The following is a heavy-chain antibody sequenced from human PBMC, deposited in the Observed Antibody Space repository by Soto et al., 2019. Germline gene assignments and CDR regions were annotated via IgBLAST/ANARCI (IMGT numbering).Heavy chain of an antibody. CDR2: VYYNGIT. CDR1: GGSINNHY. CDR3: TRANWDPEL. Sequence: QVQLQESGPGLVKPSETLSLTCTVSGGSINNHYWSWIRQPPGKGLEWLGYVYYNGITNYNPSLKRSVTVSVETAQNQLSLNPSSPTGADTGKYFCTRANWDPELRGPGTPVTLSP. J-gene: IGHJ1*01. V-gene: IGHV4-59*11. D-gene: IGHD7-27*01.